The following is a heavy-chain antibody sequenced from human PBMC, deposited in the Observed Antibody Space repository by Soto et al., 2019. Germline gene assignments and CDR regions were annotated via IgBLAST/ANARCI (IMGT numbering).Heavy chain of an antibody. CDR3: ATLPPRIELAVLPIPT. D-gene: IGHD2-8*02. CDR2: IYHSGST. V-gene: IGHV4-4*02. Sequence: QVQLRQSGPGLVKPSGTLSLSCAVSGGSISSTNWWSWVRQSPGKGLEWMCEIYHSGSTTYNPSLRGRVNMSVDKSNNQFSLQLRYVPAADTAVYYCATLPPRIELAVLPIPTWGQGTLVTVSA. J-gene: IGHJ5*02. CDR1: GGSISSTNW.